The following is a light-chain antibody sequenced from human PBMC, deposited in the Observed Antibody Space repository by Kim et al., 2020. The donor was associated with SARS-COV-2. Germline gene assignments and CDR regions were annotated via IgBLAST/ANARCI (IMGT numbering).Light chain of an antibody. Sequence: VPLSLSPGVRATLYRRASQCVSNYLAWYQQKPGQAPRLLIYEASKRAAGIPARFSGSGSGTDFTLTISRLEPGDSAVYFCQQRGSFGQGTRLEIK. CDR3: QQRGS. V-gene: IGKV3-11*01. J-gene: IGKJ5*01. CDR1: QCVSNY. CDR2: EAS.